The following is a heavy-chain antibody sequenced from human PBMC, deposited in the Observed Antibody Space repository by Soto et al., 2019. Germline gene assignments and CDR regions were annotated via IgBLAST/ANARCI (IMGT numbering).Heavy chain of an antibody. CDR2: INPDTGDT. D-gene: IGHD3-16*01. CDR3: VRQPGGVATDDDYFDY. CDR1: GYPFSSFD. J-gene: IGHJ4*02. V-gene: IGHV1-8*01. Sequence: ASVKVSCKASGYPFSSFDINWVRQAAGQGLEWMGWINPDTGDTAFAQRFQDRITMTRTTSISTAYMELSRLTSDDTAVYYCVRQPGGVATDDDYFDYWGQGTLVTVSS.